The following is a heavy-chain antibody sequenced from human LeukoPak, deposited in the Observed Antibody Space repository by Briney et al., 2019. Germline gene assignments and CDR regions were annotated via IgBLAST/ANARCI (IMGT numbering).Heavy chain of an antibody. CDR2: IIPIFGTA. V-gene: IGHV1-69*13. D-gene: IGHD6-13*01. Sequence: SVKVSCKASGGTFSSYAISWVRQAPGQGLEWMGGIIPIFGTANYAQKFQGRVTITADESTSTAYMELNSLRSEDTAVYYCARGRGYSSGWYIAGYYGMDVWGKGTTVTVP. J-gene: IGHJ6*04. CDR1: GGTFSSYA. CDR3: ARGRGYSSGWYIAGYYGMDV.